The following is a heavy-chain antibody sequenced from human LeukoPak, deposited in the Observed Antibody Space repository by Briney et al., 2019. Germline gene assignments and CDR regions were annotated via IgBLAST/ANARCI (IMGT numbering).Heavy chain of an antibody. D-gene: IGHD1-26*01. CDR1: GYTFADYF. Sequence: ASVKVSCKTSGYTFADYFMHWVRQAPGQGLEWMGRINANSGVTEYQQKFQGRVTMTRDTSVSTAYVEVNWLISDDTAIYYCARDVSSTPNWEFDYWGQGTLVTVSS. J-gene: IGHJ4*02. V-gene: IGHV1-2*06. CDR3: ARDVSSTPNWEFDY. CDR2: INANSGVT.